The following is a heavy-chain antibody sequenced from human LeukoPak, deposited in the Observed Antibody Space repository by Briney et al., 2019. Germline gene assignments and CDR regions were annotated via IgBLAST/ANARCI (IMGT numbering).Heavy chain of an antibody. J-gene: IGHJ4*02. D-gene: IGHD2-2*01. Sequence: GGSLRLSCAASGFTFSSYAMSWVRQAPGKGLEWVSAISGSGGSTYYADSVKGRFTISRDNSKNTLYLQMNSLRAEGTAVYYCAREGKIIVVVPAAVDYWGQGTLVTVSS. CDR3: AREGKIIVVVPAAVDY. V-gene: IGHV3-23*01. CDR1: GFTFSSYA. CDR2: ISGSGGST.